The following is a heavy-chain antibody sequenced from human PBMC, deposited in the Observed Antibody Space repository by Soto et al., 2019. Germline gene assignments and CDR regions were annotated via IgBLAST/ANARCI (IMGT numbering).Heavy chain of an antibody. Sequence: SETLSLTCTVSGGSISSGDYYWSWIRQPPGKGLEWIGYIYYSGSTYYNPSLKSRVTISVDTSKNQFSLKLSSVTAADTAVYYCARHFSVNYFDYWGQGALVTVST. D-gene: IGHD3-10*01. CDR1: GGSISSGDYY. CDR2: IYYSGST. CDR3: ARHFSVNYFDY. V-gene: IGHV4-30-4*01. J-gene: IGHJ4*02.